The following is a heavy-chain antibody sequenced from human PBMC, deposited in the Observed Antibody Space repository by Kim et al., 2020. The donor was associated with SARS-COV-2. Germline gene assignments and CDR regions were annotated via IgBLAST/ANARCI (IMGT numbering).Heavy chain of an antibody. V-gene: IGHV5-51*01. CDR1: GYSFTSYW. D-gene: IGHD2-15*01. CDR3: ARRHCSGGSCYHHGDFDY. Sequence: GESLKISCKGSGYSFTSYWIGWVRQMPGKGLEWMGIIYPGDSDTRYSPSFQGQVTISADKSISTAYLQWSSLKASDTAMYYCARRHCSGGSCYHHGDFDYWGQGTLVTVSS. CDR2: IYPGDSDT. J-gene: IGHJ4*02.